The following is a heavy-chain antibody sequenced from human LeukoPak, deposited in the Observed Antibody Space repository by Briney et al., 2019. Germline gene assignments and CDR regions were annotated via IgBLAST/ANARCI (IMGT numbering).Heavy chain of an antibody. CDR3: AKDRGGPVDY. CDR1: GFTFTTYA. Sequence: GGSLRLSCAASGFTFTTYAMHWVRQAPGKGLEWVAVISYDGSNKYYADSVKGRFTISRDNSKNTLYLQMNSLRAEDTAVYYCAKDRGGPVDYWGQGTLVTVSS. V-gene: IGHV3-30*18. J-gene: IGHJ4*02. D-gene: IGHD1-14*01. CDR2: ISYDGSNK.